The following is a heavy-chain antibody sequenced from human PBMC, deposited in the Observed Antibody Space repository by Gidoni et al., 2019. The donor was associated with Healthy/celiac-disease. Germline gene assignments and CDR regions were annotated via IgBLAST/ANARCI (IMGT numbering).Heavy chain of an antibody. J-gene: IGHJ4*02. Sequence: QVQLVESGGGVVQPGRSLRLSCAASGFTFSSYGMHWVRQAPGKGLEWVAVIWYDGSNKYYADSVKGRFTISRDNSKNTLYLQMNSLRAEDTAVYYCARGPDYYDSTGWGQGTLVTVSS. D-gene: IGHD3-22*01. CDR2: IWYDGSNK. CDR3: ARGPDYYDSTG. V-gene: IGHV3-33*01. CDR1: GFTFSSYG.